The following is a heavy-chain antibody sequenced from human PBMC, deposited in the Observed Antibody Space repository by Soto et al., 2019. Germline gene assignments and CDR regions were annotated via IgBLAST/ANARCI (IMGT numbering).Heavy chain of an antibody. CDR1: GYTFTSYG. CDR3: ARIVVPAAMPVLGWFDP. J-gene: IGHJ5*02. CDR2: ISAYNGNT. V-gene: IGHV1-18*01. D-gene: IGHD2-2*01. Sequence: ASVKVSCKASGYTFTSYGISWVRQAPGQGLEWMGWISAYNGNTNYAQKLQGRVTMTTDTSTSTAYMELRSLRSDDTAVYYCARIVVPAAMPVLGWFDPWGQGTLVTVSS.